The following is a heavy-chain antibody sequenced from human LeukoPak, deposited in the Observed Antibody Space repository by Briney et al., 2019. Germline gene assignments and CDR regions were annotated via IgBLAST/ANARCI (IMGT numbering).Heavy chain of an antibody. CDR2: IIPIFGTA. D-gene: IGHD5-24*01. Sequence: SVKVSCKASGGTFSSYAISWVRQAPGQGLEWMGGIIPIFGTANYAQKFQGRVTITADKSTSTAYMELSSLRSEDTAVYYCARATYVEMAPKRHYFDYWGQGTLVTVSS. CDR1: GGTFSSYA. V-gene: IGHV1-69*06. CDR3: ARATYVEMAPKRHYFDY. J-gene: IGHJ4*02.